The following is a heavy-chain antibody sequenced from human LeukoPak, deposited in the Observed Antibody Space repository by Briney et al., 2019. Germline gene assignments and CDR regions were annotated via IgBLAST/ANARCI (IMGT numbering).Heavy chain of an antibody. CDR3: ARGALDFDY. J-gene: IGHJ4*02. CDR2: ISSSSSTI. CDR1: GFTFSSYS. V-gene: IGHV3-48*02. Sequence: GGSLRLSCAASGFTFSSYSMHWVRQAPGKGLEWVSYISSSSSTIYYADSVKGRFTISRDNAKNSLYLHMNSLKDEDTAVYYCARGALDFDYWGQGTLVTVSS.